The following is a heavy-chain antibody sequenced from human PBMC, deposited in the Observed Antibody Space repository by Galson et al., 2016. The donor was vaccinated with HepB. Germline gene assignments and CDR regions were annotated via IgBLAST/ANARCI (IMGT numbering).Heavy chain of an antibody. D-gene: IGHD1-20*01. Sequence: SLRLSCAASGFTFSRHYMTWVRQAPGKGLEWLANIKQDASEQFYADSVKGRFTISRDNAKNSLFLQMNSLRADDTAVYYCARESVIGTTPRDDAADVWGQGTMVIVSA. CDR3: ARESVIGTTPRDDAADV. CDR2: IKQDASEQ. V-gene: IGHV3-7*04. CDR1: GFTFSRHY. J-gene: IGHJ3*01.